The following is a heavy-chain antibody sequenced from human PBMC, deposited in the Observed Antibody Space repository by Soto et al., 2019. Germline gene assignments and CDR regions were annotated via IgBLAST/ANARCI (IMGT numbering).Heavy chain of an antibody. J-gene: IGHJ6*03. CDR1: GFTFSSYA. V-gene: IGHV3-23*01. CDR3: AKDLRNTAMVTSYYMDV. CDR2: ISGSGGST. D-gene: IGHD5-18*01. Sequence: EVQLLESGGGLVKPGGSLRLSCAASGFTFSSYAMSWVRQAPGKGLEWVSAISGSGGSTYYADSVKGRFTISRDNSENTLYLQMNSLRAEDTAVYYCAKDLRNTAMVTSYYMDVWGKGTTVTVPS.